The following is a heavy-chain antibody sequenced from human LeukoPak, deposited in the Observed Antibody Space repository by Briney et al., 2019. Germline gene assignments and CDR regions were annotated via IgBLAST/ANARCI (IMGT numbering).Heavy chain of an antibody. J-gene: IGHJ4*02. CDR2: IKQDGSEK. V-gene: IGHV3-7*01. Sequence: GGSLRLSCAASGFTFSSYWMNWVRQAPGKGLEWVANIKQDGSEKYYVDSVKGRFTISRDNAKNSLYLQMNSLRVEDTAVYYCAREYVDIVPMGSFDYWGQGTLVTVSS. CDR3: AREYVDIVPMGSFDY. D-gene: IGHD5-12*01. CDR1: GFTFSSYW.